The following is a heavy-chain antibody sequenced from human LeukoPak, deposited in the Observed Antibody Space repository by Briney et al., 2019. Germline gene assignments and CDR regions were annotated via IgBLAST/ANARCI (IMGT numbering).Heavy chain of an antibody. CDR3: ARRLEVPGGIGWFDP. CDR2: IYHSGST. J-gene: IGHJ5*02. D-gene: IGHD2-2*01. CDR1: GYSISSGYY. V-gene: IGHV4-38-2*02. Sequence: SETLSLTCTVSGYSISSGYYWGWIRPPPGKGLEWIGSIYHSGSTYYNPSLKSRVTISVDRSKNQFSLKLSSVTAADTAVYYCARRLEVPGGIGWFDPWGQGTLVTVSS.